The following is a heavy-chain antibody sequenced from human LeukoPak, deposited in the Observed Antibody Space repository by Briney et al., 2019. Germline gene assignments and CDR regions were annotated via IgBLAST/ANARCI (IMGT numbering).Heavy chain of an antibody. D-gene: IGHD5-18*01. CDR3: ARRERLGYSYGRGTLDI. V-gene: IGHV3-66*01. CDR1: GFIVSTNY. CDR2: IHSDGRT. J-gene: IGHJ3*02. Sequence: QPGGSLRLSSAASGFIVSTNYMSWVRQAPGKGLEWVSLIHSDGRTYYADAVKGRFTISRDNSKNSLYLQMNSLRAEDTAVYYCARRERLGYSYGRGTLDIWGQGTMVTVSS.